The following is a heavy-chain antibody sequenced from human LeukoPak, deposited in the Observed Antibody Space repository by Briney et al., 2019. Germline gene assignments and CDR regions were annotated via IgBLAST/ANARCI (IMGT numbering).Heavy chain of an antibody. CDR3: AREYYDSSGYWTLTFDY. CDR2: INTRNGNT. V-gene: IGHV1-18*01. CDR1: GGTFSSYA. J-gene: IGHJ4*02. Sequence: ASVKVSCKASGGTFSSYAISWVRQAPGQGPEWMGWINTRNGNTKSTQKFQGRVTMTTDTSTSTAYMELRSLRSDDTAVYYCAREYYDSSGYWTLTFDYWGQGTLVTVSS. D-gene: IGHD3-22*01.